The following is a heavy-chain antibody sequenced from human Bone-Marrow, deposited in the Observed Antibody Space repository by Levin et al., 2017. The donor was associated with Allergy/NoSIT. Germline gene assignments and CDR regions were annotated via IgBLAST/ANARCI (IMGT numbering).Heavy chain of an antibody. V-gene: IGHV4-39*01. CDR3: ARRGFAFDM. CDR2: LYHTGST. J-gene: IGHJ3*02. Sequence: SETLSLTCTVSGASISNYSSFWGWIRQSPGKGLEWIGNLYHTGSTYYAPSLQSRVTQSVDTSKNQFSLKLTSVTAADTAVYYCARRGFAFDMWGQGTLVTVSS. CDR1: GASISNYSSF.